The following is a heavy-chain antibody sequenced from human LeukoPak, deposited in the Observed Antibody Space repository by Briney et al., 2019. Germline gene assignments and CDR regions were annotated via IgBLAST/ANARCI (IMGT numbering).Heavy chain of an antibody. D-gene: IGHD3-10*01. J-gene: IGHJ4*02. Sequence: SETLSLTRSVSGGSINTYYWSWLRQPPGKGLEWIGYIYYSGSTNYNPSLKSRVTMSADTSKNQISLNLTSVDAADTAVYYCTGYTSGRFFFDFWGQGALVTVSS. CDR1: GGSINTYY. CDR2: IYYSGST. CDR3: TGYTSGRFFFDF. V-gene: IGHV4-59*01.